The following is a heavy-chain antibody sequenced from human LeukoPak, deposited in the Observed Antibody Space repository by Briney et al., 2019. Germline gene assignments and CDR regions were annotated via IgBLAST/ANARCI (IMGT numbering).Heavy chain of an antibody. J-gene: IGHJ4*02. D-gene: IGHD3-3*01. CDR2: ISGSGGST. Sequence: GGSLRLSCAASGFTFSSYAMSWVRQAPGKGLEWVSAISGSGGSTYYADSVKGRFTIPRDNSKNTLYLQMNSLGAEDTAVYYCAKDHGVLRFLEWLLDYWGQGTLVTVSS. V-gene: IGHV3-23*01. CDR1: GFTFSSYA. CDR3: AKDHGVLRFLEWLLDY.